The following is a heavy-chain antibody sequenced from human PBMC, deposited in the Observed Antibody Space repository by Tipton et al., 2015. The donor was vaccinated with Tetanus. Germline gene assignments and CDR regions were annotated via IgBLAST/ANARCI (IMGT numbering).Heavy chain of an antibody. CDR3: ARYNSYVYAMDV. CDR2: IYDSGTT. J-gene: IGHJ6*02. V-gene: IGHV4-30-2*01. D-gene: IGHD5-24*01. CDR1: GGSISRGAYS. Sequence: TLSLTCALSGGSISRGAYSWSWIRQPPGKGLEWIGYIYDSGTTYSNPSLKSRVTISVGEPKRQFSPNLNSVTAPDTAVYYCARYNSYVYAMDVWGQGTTVTVSS.